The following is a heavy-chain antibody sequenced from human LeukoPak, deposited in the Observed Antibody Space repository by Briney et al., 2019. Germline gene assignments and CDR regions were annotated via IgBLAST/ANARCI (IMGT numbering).Heavy chain of an antibody. Sequence: SETLSLTCAVYGGSFSGYYWSWIRQPPGKGLEWIGEINHSGSTNYNPSLKSRVTISVDTSKNQFSPKLSSVTAADTAVYYCARGVAGPPRSLPGNWFDPWGQGTLVTVSS. CDR1: GGSFSGYY. CDR2: INHSGST. CDR3: ARGVAGPPRSLPGNWFDP. V-gene: IGHV4-34*01. D-gene: IGHD1-14*01. J-gene: IGHJ5*02.